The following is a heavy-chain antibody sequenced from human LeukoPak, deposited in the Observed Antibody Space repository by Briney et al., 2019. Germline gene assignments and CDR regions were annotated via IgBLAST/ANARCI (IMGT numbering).Heavy chain of an antibody. CDR2: INPDNGGT. Sequence: ASVKVSCKASECSFTGFYLHCVRQAPGQGLEWMGWINPDNGGTNYAQKFQGRVTMTRDTSVSPAYMELSRLSSDDTAVYYGAREGYGYNYWGQGTLVTVSS. CDR3: AREGYGYNY. J-gene: IGHJ4*02. D-gene: IGHD5-24*01. CDR1: ECSFTGFY. V-gene: IGHV1-2*02.